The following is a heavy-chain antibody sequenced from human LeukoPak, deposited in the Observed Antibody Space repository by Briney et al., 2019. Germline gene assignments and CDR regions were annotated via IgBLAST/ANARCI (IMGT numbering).Heavy chain of an antibody. CDR1: GFTFSSFT. CDR3: ARGGSDPVSGWYYGGGAFDI. V-gene: IGHV3-21*01. Sequence: GGPLRLSCAASGFTFSSFTMNWVRQAPGKGLEWVSSISSSSRYIYYGDSVMGRFTISRDNAKNSLYLQMNSLRAEDTAVYYCARGGSDPVSGWYYGGGAFDIWGQGTMVTVPS. D-gene: IGHD1-26*01. CDR2: ISSSSRYI. J-gene: IGHJ3*02.